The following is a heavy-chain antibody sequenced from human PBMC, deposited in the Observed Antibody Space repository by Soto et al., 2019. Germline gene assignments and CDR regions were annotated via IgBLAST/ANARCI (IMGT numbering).Heavy chain of an antibody. CDR2: VSSDGSST. CDR3: ARGLPNYSSFDS. Sequence: EVQLVESGGGLVQPGESLRLSCAASGFTFSSYWMHWIRQAPGKGLVWVSRVSSDGSSTVYATSAKGRLTISRDNAKNTLYLQMNSLSDKDTAVYYCARGLPNYSSFDSWGQGTLVTVSS. V-gene: IGHV3-74*01. D-gene: IGHD4-4*01. CDR1: GFTFSSYW. J-gene: IGHJ4*02.